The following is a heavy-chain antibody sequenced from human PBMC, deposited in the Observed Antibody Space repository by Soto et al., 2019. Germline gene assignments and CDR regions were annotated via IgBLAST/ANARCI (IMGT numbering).Heavy chain of an antibody. J-gene: IGHJ4*02. D-gene: IGHD4-17*01. V-gene: IGHV1-69*02. CDR2: IIPILGIA. Sequence: ASVKVSCKASGGTFSSYTISWVRQAPGQGLEWMGRIIPILGIANYAQKFQGRVTITADKSTSTAYMELSSLRSEDTAVYYCARNPHGDYGFDYWGQGTLVTVSS. CDR1: GGTFSSYT. CDR3: ARNPHGDYGFDY.